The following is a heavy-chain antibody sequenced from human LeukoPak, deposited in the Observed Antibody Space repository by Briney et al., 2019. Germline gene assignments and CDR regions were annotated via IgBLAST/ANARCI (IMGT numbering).Heavy chain of an antibody. J-gene: IGHJ4*02. CDR3: ARRNGYDTALFDY. V-gene: IGHV4-59*08. Sequence: PSETLSLTCTASGGSITTYFWSWIRQPPGKGLEWIGYVFNSGTTNYNPSLKSRVTISADTSKNQFSLKVRSVTAADTAVYYCARRNGYDTALFDYWGQGTLVTVSS. CDR1: GGSITTYF. D-gene: IGHD5-12*01. CDR2: VFNSGTT.